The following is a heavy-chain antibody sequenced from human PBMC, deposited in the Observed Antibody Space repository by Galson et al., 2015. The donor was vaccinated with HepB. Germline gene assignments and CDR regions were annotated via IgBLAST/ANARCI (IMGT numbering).Heavy chain of an antibody. J-gene: IGHJ6*02. V-gene: IGHV3-21*01. CDR1: GFTFSSYS. CDR3: AREIGGDILTGYDPLGMDV. CDR2: ISSSSSYI. Sequence: SLRLSCAASGFTFSSYSMNWVRQAPGKGLEWVSSISSSSSYIYYADSVKGRFTISRDNAKNSLYLQMNSLRAEDTAVYYCAREIGGDILTGYDPLGMDVWGQGTTVTVSS. D-gene: IGHD3-9*01.